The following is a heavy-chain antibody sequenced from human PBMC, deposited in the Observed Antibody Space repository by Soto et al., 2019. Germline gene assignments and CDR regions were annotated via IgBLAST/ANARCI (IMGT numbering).Heavy chain of an antibody. V-gene: IGHV3-74*01. CDR1: GFTFSSYW. CDR2: INSDGSST. D-gene: IGHD3-3*01. CDR3: ARVPSYPYDFWSSYLIRGAFDI. J-gene: IGHJ3*02. Sequence: LRLSCAASGFTFSSYWMHWVRQAPGKGLVWVSRINSDGSSTSYADSVKGRFTISRDNAKNTLYLQMNSLRAEDTAVYYCARVPSYPYDFWSSYLIRGAFDIWGQGTMVTVSS.